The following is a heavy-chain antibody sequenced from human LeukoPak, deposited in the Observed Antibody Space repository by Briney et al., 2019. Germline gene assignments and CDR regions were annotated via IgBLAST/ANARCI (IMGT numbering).Heavy chain of an antibody. CDR1: GGSFSPDY. V-gene: IGHV4-59*08. CDR3: ARVYDTSDYYFAFDI. D-gene: IGHD3-22*01. CDR2: IHSRVGT. Sequence: SETLSLTCTVSGGSFSPDYWSWIRQPPGKGLEWIGHIHSRVGTNYNPSIKSRVTISVDTSKNQFSLTLSSVTAADTAVYYCARVYDTSDYYFAFDIWGQGTKVTVSS. J-gene: IGHJ3*02.